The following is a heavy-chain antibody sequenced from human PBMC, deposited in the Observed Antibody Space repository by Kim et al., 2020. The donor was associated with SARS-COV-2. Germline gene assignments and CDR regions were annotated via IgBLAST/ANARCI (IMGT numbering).Heavy chain of an antibody. Sequence: GGSLRLSCAASGFTFSSYSMNWVRQAPGKGLEWVSSISSSSSYIYYADSVKGRFTISRDNAKNSLYLQMNSLRAEETAVYYCAREWTDIVVVPAAIGYYGIDVWGQGTTVTVSS. V-gene: IGHV3-21*01. J-gene: IGHJ6*02. CDR1: GFTFSSYS. CDR2: ISSSSSYI. D-gene: IGHD2-2*02. CDR3: AREWTDIVVVPAAIGYYGIDV.